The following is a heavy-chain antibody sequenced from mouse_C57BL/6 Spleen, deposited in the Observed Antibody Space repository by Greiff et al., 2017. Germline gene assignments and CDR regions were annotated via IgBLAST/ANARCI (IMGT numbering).Heavy chain of an antibody. CDR3: AREGVTTEGYFDY. CDR1: GYTFTNYW. J-gene: IGHJ2*01. V-gene: IGHV1-63*01. CDR2: IYPGGGYT. Sequence: QVQLKQSGAELVRPGTSVKMSCEASGYTFTNYWIGWAKQRPGHGLEWIGDIYPGGGYTNYNEKFKGKATLTADKSSSTAYMQFSSLTSEDSAIYYCAREGVTTEGYFDYWGQGTTLTVSS. D-gene: IGHD1-1*01.